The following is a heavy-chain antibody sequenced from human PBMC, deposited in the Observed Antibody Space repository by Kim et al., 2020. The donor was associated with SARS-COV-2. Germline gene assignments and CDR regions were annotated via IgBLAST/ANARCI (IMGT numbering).Heavy chain of an antibody. D-gene: IGHD7-27*01. Sequence: GGSLRLSCAASGFTFSGYAMTWVRQAPGKGLEWVSGISGNGGSTYYADSVKGRFPISRDNSKNTLSVQMNSLRADDTAVYYCAKVGTGYWYFDLWGRGTLVTVSS. J-gene: IGHJ2*01. CDR2: ISGNGGST. V-gene: IGHV3-23*01. CDR3: AKVGTGYWYFDL. CDR1: GFTFSGYA.